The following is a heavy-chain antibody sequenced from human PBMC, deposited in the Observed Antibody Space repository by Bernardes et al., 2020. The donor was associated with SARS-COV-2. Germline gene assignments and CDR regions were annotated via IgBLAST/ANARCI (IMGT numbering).Heavy chain of an antibody. D-gene: IGHD3-22*01. CDR3: ARGRYTYYYDSSGYIPFDY. Sequence: ASVKVSCKASGYTFTSYGISWVRQAPGQGLEWMGWISAYNGNTNYAQKLQGRVTMTTDTSTSTAYMELRSLRSDDTAVYYCARGRYTYYYDSSGYIPFDYWGQGTLVTVSS. CDR1: GYTFTSYG. J-gene: IGHJ4*02. CDR2: ISAYNGNT. V-gene: IGHV1-18*01.